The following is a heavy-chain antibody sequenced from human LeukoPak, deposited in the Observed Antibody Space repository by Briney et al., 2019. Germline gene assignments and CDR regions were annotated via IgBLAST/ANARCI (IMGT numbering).Heavy chain of an antibody. D-gene: IGHD3-10*01. CDR3: AREGSGSGSYYYGMDV. CDR2: IIPILGIA. CDR1: GGTFSSYA. Sequence: SVKVSCKASGGTFSSYAISWVRQAPGQGLEWMGRIIPILGIANYAQKFQGRVTITADKSTSTAYMELSSLRSEDTAAYYCAREGSGSGSYYYGMDVWGQGTTVTVSS. V-gene: IGHV1-69*04. J-gene: IGHJ6*02.